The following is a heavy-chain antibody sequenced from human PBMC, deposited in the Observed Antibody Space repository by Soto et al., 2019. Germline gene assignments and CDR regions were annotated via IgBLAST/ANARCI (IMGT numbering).Heavy chain of an antibody. Sequence: QVQLQESGPGLVKPSQTLSLTCTVSGDSISSGGYYWSWIRQHPGQGLEWIGYIYYSGSTYYNPSRMSRVTISVHPSKNSFSLKLSSVTAADTAVYYCARVPNMGYYYYYRDVWGKGTTVTVSS. CDR1: GDSISSGGYY. D-gene: IGHD3-16*01. CDR2: IYYSGST. V-gene: IGHV4-31*03. CDR3: ARVPNMGYYYYYRDV. J-gene: IGHJ6*03.